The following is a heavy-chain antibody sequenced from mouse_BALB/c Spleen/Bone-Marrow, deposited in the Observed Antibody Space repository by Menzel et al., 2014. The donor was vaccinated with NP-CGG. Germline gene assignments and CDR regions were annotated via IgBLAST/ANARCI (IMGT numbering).Heavy chain of an antibody. CDR1: GFTFSSFG. V-gene: IGHV5-17*02. Sequence: EVNVVESGGGLVQPGWSRKLSCAASGFTFSSFGMHWVRQAPEKGLEWVAYISSGSSTIYYADTVKGRFTISRDNPKNTLFLQMTSLRSEDTAMYYCTRKGALITHYYAMDYWGQGTSVTVSS. J-gene: IGHJ4*01. CDR3: TRKGALITHYYAMDY. D-gene: IGHD2-4*01. CDR2: ISSGSSTI.